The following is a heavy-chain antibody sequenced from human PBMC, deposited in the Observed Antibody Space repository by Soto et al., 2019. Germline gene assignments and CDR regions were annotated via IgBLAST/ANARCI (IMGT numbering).Heavy chain of an antibody. V-gene: IGHV3-23*01. CDR3: AKSVVVPDHYGMDV. CDR2: ISGSGGST. Sequence: EVQLLESGGGLVQPGGSLRLSCAASGFTFSSYAMSWVRQPPGKGLEWVSAISGSGGSTYYADSVKGRFTISRDNSKNTLYLQMNSLRAEDTAVYYCAKSVVVPDHYGMDVWGQGTTVTVSS. CDR1: GFTFSSYA. D-gene: IGHD2-2*01. J-gene: IGHJ6*02.